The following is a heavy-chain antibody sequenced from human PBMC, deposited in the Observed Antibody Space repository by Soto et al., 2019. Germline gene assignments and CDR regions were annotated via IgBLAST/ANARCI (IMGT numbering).Heavy chain of an antibody. CDR1: GYTFINYY. Sequence: ASVKVSCKASGYTFINYYIHWVRQAPGQGLEWMGMISPRDATTFYAQAFQGRVTVTSDASTSTVYMELSGLRSEDTATFYCARSPFGRDILDFWGQGTLVTVSS. D-gene: IGHD3-10*01. CDR2: ISPRDATT. V-gene: IGHV1-46*01. J-gene: IGHJ4*02. CDR3: ARSPFGRDILDF.